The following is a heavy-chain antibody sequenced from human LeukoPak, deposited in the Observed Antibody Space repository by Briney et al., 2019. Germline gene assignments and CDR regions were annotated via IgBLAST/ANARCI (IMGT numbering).Heavy chain of an antibody. CDR2: IIPIFGTA. D-gene: IGHD3-9*01. V-gene: IGHV1-69*01. CDR3: ARANWGILTGYPYYYYYYMDV. J-gene: IGHJ6*03. CDR1: GGTFSRYA. Sequence: ASVKVSCKASGGTFSRYAISWVRQAPGQGLEWIGGIIPIFGTANYAQKFQGRVTITADESTSTAYMELSSLRSEDTAVYYCARANWGILTGYPYYYYYYMDVWGKGTTVTVSS.